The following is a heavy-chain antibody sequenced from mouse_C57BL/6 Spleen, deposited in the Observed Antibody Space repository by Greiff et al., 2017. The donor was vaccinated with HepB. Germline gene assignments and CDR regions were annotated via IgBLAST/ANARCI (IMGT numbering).Heavy chain of an antibody. Sequence: QVQLKQPGAELVKPGASVKLSCKASGYTFTSYWMHWVKQRPGQGLEWIGMIHPNSGSTNYNEKFKSKATLTVDKSSSTAYMQLSSLTSEDSAVYYCARSGDGYYLRMDYWGQGTSVTVSS. V-gene: IGHV1-64*01. CDR2: IHPNSGST. CDR1: GYTFTSYW. D-gene: IGHD2-3*01. J-gene: IGHJ4*01. CDR3: ARSGDGYYLRMDY.